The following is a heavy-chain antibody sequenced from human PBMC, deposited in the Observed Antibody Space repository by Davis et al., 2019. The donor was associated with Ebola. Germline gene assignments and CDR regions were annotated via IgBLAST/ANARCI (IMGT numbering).Heavy chain of an antibody. J-gene: IGHJ4*02. V-gene: IGHV1-2*02. Sequence: ASVKVSCKASGYTFTGYYMHWVRQAPGQGLEWMGWINPNSGGTNYAQKFQGRVTMTRDTSISTAYMELNWLRSDDTAVYYCARDLGGVDAYYFDYWGQGTLVTVSS. D-gene: IGHD1-26*01. CDR1: GYTFTGYY. CDR3: ARDLGGVDAYYFDY. CDR2: INPNSGGT.